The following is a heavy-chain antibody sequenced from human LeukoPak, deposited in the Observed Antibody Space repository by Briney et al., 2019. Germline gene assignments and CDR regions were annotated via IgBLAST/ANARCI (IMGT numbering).Heavy chain of an antibody. CDR2: MNPNSGNT. CDR3: ARAICSGGSCYSGAFDI. J-gene: IGHJ3*02. CDR1: GYTFTSYD. Sequence: VASVKVSCKASGYTFTSYDISWVRQATGQGLEWMGWMNPNSGNTGYAQKFQGRVTMTRNTSISTAYMELSSLRSEDTAVYYCARAICSGGSCYSGAFDIWGQGTMVTVSS. V-gene: IGHV1-8*01. D-gene: IGHD2-15*01.